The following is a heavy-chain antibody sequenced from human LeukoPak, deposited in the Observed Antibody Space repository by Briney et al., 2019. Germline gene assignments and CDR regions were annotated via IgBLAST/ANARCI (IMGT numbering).Heavy chain of an antibody. V-gene: IGHV3-30*02. CDR2: IRYDGSNK. J-gene: IGHJ2*01. Sequence: GGSLRLSCAASGFTFSSYGMHWVRQAPGKGLEWVAFIRYDGSNKYYADSVKGRFTISRGNSKNTLYLQMNSLRAEDTAVYYCAKESSHRYCSSTSCPGRYFDLWGRGTLVTVSS. CDR3: AKESSHRYCSSTSCPGRYFDL. CDR1: GFTFSSYG. D-gene: IGHD2-2*01.